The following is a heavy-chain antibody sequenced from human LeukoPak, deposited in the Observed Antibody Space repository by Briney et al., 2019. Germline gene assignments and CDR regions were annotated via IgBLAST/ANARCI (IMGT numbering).Heavy chain of an antibody. J-gene: IGHJ4*02. V-gene: IGHV3-9*01. CDR1: GFTFDDYA. CDR2: ISWNSGSI. CDR3: AKEKRYCSGGSCYRPLDY. D-gene: IGHD2-15*01. Sequence: GRSLRLSCAASGFTFDDYAMHWVRQAPGKGLEWVSGISWNSGSIGYADSVKGRFTTSRDSAKNSLYLQMNSLRAEDTALYYCAKEKRYCSGGSCYRPLDYWGQGTLVTVSS.